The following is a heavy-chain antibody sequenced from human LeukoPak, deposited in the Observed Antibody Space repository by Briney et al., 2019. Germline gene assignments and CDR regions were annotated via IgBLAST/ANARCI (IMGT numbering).Heavy chain of an antibody. Sequence: GGSLRLSCAASGFTFSTFAMTCVRQAPGKGLEWVSAIRGSGGGTYYADSVKGRFTISRDDSKNTLYLQMDSLRAEDTALYYCARGINIDYWGQGTLVTVSS. CDR3: ARGINIDY. J-gene: IGHJ4*02. D-gene: IGHD3-10*01. V-gene: IGHV3-23*01. CDR2: IRGSGGGT. CDR1: GFTFSTFA.